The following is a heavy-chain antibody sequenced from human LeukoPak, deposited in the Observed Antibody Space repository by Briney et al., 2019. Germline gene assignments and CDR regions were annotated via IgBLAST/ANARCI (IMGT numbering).Heavy chain of an antibody. CDR1: GYSISSGYY. CDR3: ARYYGSGSYLVGY. J-gene: IGHJ4*02. CDR2: IYHSGST. V-gene: IGHV4-38-2*02. Sequence: SETLSLTCTVSGYSISSGYYWGWIRQPPGKGLEWIGSIYHSGSTYYNPSLKSRVTISVDTSKNQFSLKLSSVTAADTAVYYCARYYGSGSYLVGYWGQGTLVTVSS. D-gene: IGHD3-10*01.